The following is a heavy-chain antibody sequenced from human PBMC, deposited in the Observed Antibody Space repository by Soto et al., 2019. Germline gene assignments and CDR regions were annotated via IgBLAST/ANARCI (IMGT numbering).Heavy chain of an antibody. CDR2: INSDGSST. D-gene: IGHD5-12*01. Sequence: GGSLRLSCAAFGFTFRRYWMHWVRRAPGKGLVWVSHINSDGSSTTYADSVKGRFTISRDNAKNTLYLQMNSLRAEDTAVYYCTRSRGFIDYCGQGSLVIVSS. J-gene: IGHJ4*02. CDR3: TRSRGFIDY. CDR1: GFTFRRYW. V-gene: IGHV3-74*01.